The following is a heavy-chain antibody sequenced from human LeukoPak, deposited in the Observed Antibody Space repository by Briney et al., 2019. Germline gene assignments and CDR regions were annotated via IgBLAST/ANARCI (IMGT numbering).Heavy chain of an antibody. D-gene: IGHD3-10*01. V-gene: IGHV3-23*01. Sequence: GGSLRLSCAASGFTFSSYAMSWVRQAPGKGLEWVSAISGSGSSTFYADSVKGRFTISRDHSKNTLYLQMNSLRAEDTAVYYCAKTSGSGNYYYYYYAMDVWGQGTAVTVSS. CDR3: AKTSGSGNYYYYYYAMDV. CDR1: GFTFSSYA. J-gene: IGHJ6*02. CDR2: ISGSGSST.